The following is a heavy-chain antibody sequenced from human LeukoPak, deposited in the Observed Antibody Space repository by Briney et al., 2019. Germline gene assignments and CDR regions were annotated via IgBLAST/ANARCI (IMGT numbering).Heavy chain of an antibody. V-gene: IGHV3-21*01. CDR2: ISSSSSYI. J-gene: IGHJ4*02. CDR3: ARDHEGYFDY. CDR1: GFTFSSYS. Sequence: GGSLRLSCAASGFTFSSYSMNWVRQAPGKGLEWVSSISSSSSYIYYADSVKGRFTISRDNSKNTLYLQMNSLRAEDTAVYYCARDHEGYFDYWGQGTLVTVSS.